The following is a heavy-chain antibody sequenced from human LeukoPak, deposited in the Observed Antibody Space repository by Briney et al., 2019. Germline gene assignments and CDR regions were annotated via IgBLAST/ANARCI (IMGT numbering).Heavy chain of an antibody. CDR1: GFTFSTYW. CDR2: ISGSGGST. V-gene: IGHV3-23*01. J-gene: IGHJ3*02. D-gene: IGHD6-13*01. CDR3: AMSSFGRAFDI. Sequence: GGSLRLSCAASGFTFSTYWMSWVRQAPGKGLEWVSAISGSGGSTYYADSVKGRFTISRDNSKNTLYLQMNSLRAEDTAVYYCAMSSFGRAFDIWGQGTMVTVSS.